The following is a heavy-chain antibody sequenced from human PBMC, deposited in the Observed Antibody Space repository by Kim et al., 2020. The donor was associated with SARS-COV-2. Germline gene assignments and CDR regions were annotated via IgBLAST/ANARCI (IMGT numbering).Heavy chain of an antibody. J-gene: IGHJ6*02. CDR2: INTNTGNP. Sequence: ASVKVSCKASGYTFTSYAMNWVRQAPGQGLEWMGWINTNTGNPTYAQGFTGRFVFSLDTSVSTAYLQISSLKAEDTAVYYCARDRIAAAGRKKHYYYGMDVWGQGTTVTVSS. CDR1: GYTFTSYA. CDR3: ARDRIAAAGRKKHYYYGMDV. V-gene: IGHV7-4-1*02. D-gene: IGHD6-13*01.